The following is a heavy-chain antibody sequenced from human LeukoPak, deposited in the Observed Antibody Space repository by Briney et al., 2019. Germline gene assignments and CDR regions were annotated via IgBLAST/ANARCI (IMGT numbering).Heavy chain of an antibody. D-gene: IGHD1-7*01. Sequence: SETLSLTCTVSGYSISSGYYWGWIRQPPGKGLEWIGSIYHSGSTYYNPSLKSRVTISVDTSKNQFSLKLNSVTAADTAVYYCARSDWNYRIDYWGQGTLVTVSS. CDR2: IYHSGST. V-gene: IGHV4-38-2*02. J-gene: IGHJ4*02. CDR1: GYSISSGYY. CDR3: ARSDWNYRIDY.